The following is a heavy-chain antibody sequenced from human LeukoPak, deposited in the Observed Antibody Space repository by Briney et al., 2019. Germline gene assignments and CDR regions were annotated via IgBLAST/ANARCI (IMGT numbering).Heavy chain of an antibody. D-gene: IGHD4-17*01. CDR2: INHSGST. V-gene: IGHV4-34*01. Sequence: SETLSLTCAVYGGSFSGYYWSWIRQPPGKGLEWIGEINHSGSTNYNLSLKSRVTISVDTSKNQFSLKLSSVTAADTAVYYCARGYGDYVRYWGQGTLVTVSS. J-gene: IGHJ4*02. CDR3: ARGYGDYVRY. CDR1: GGSFSGYY.